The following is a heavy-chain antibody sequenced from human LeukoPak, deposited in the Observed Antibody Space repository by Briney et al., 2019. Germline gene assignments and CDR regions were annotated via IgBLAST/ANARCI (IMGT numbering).Heavy chain of an antibody. Sequence: PGGSLRLSCAAPGFTFSSYSMNWVRQAPGKGLEWVSSISSSSSYIYYADSVKGRFTISRDNAKNSLYLQMNSLRAEDTAVYYCARTKSSRLAGDAFDIWGQGTMVTISS. CDR1: GFTFSSYS. D-gene: IGHD2-15*01. CDR3: ARTKSSRLAGDAFDI. J-gene: IGHJ3*02. V-gene: IGHV3-21*01. CDR2: ISSSSSYI.